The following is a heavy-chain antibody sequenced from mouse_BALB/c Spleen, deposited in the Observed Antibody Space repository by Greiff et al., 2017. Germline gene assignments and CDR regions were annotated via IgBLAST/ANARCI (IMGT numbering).Heavy chain of an antibody. CDR3: ARHDGNYYAMDD. CDR2: ISSGGSYT. Sequence: EVHLVESGGDLVKPGGSLKLSCAASGFTFSSYGMSWVRQTPDKRLEWVATISSGGSYTYYPDSVKGRFTISRDNAKNTLYLQMSSLKTEDTAMYCCARHDGNYYAMDDWGQGTSGTVSS. J-gene: IGHJ4*01. V-gene: IGHV5-6*01. CDR1: GFTFSSYG. D-gene: IGHD2-1*01.